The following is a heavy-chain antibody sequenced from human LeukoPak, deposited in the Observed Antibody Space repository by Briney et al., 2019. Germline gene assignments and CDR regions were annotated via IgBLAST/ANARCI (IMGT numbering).Heavy chain of an antibody. D-gene: IGHD5-18*01. V-gene: IGHV1-2*02. Sequence: ASVKVSCKASGYTFTGYYMHWVRQAPGQGLEWMGWINPNSGGTNYAQKFQGRVTMTRDTSISTAYMELSRLRADDTAVYYCAREYNYGSLGKGGYYFDYWGQGTLVTVSS. CDR2: INPNSGGT. CDR3: AREYNYGSLGKGGYYFDY. J-gene: IGHJ4*02. CDR1: GYTFTGYY.